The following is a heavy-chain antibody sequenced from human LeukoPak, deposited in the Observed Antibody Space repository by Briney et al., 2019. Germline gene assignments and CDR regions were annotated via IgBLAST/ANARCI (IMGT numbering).Heavy chain of an antibody. J-gene: IGHJ5*02. CDR1: RFTFSSYW. CDR2: IKQDGSEK. Sequence: PGGSLRLSCAASRFTFSSYWISWVRQAPGKWLEWVANIKQDGSEKYYVDSVKGRFTISRDNAKDSLYLQMNSLRAEDTAVYYCARAPAGIAAAWGQGTLVTVSS. D-gene: IGHD6-13*01. CDR3: ARAPAGIAAA. V-gene: IGHV3-7*01.